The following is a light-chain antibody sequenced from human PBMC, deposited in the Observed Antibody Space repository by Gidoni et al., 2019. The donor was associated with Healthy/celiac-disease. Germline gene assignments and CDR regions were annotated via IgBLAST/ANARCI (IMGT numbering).Light chain of an antibody. CDR2: DAS. V-gene: IGKV3-11*01. J-gene: IGKJ5*01. CDR3: QQRSNWPPIT. CDR1: QSVSSY. Sequence: IVSTQSPATLPLSPGERATLPCRASQSVSSYLAWYQQKPGQAPRLLIYDASNRATGIPARFSGSGSGTDFTLTISSLEPEDFAVYYCQQRSNWPPITFGQGTRLEIK.